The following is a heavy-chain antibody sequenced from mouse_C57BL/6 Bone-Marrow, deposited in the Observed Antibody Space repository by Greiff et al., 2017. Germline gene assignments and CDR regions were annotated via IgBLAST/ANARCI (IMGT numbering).Heavy chain of an antibody. CDR1: GFTFSSYA. CDR2: ISDGGSYT. CDR3: ARDGGFLAGFAY. J-gene: IGHJ3*01. Sequence: EVQLVESGGGLVKPGGSLKLSCAASGFTFSSYAMSWVRQTPEKRLEWVATISDGGSYTYYPDNVKGRFTISRDNAKNNLYLQMSHLKSEDTAMYYCARDGGFLAGFAYWGQGTLVTVSA. V-gene: IGHV5-4*01.